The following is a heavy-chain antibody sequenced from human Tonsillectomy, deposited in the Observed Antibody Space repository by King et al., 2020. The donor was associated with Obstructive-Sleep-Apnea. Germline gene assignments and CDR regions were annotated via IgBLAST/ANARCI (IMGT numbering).Heavy chain of an antibody. V-gene: IGHV4-59*01. Sequence: VQLQESGPGLVKPSETLSLTCTVSGGSISSYYWSWIRQPPGKGLEWIGYIYYSGSTNYNPSLQSRVTISVDTSKNQFSLKLSSVTAADTAVYYCARGSWPDLDYWGQGTLVTVSS. CDR2: IYYSGST. CDR3: ARGSWPDLDY. J-gene: IGHJ4*02. D-gene: IGHD2-15*01. CDR1: GGSISSYY.